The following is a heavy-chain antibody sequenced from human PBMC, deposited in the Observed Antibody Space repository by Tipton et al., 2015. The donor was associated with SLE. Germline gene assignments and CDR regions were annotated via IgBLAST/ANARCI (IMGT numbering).Heavy chain of an antibody. CDR3: ARVRSAAAAFDY. CDR2: ISSSGSTI. D-gene: IGHD6-13*01. J-gene: IGHJ4*02. CDR1: GFTFSDYY. Sequence: SLRLSCAASGFTFSDYYMSWIRQAPGKGLEWVSYISSSGSTIYYADSVKGRFTISRDNSKNTLYLQMNSLRAEDTAVYYCARVRSAAAAFDYWGQGTLVTVSS. V-gene: IGHV3-11*04.